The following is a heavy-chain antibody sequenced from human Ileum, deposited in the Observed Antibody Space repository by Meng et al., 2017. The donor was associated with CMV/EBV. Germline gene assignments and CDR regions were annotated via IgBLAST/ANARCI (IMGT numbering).Heavy chain of an antibody. V-gene: IGHV4-4*07. CDR1: GGSRSSYF. J-gene: IGHJ4*02. D-gene: IGHD5-12*01. CDR2: IYSSGNT. CDR3: ARIPKNGYDYGLDY. Sequence: VRVPESGPGRVRPAEVRPIPCTVAGGSRSSYFWGWIRQPAGKGLEWIGRIYSSGNTNYNPSLKSRVTVSVDTSKNQFYLKMTSVTAADTAVYYCARIPKNGYDYGLDYWGQGTLVTVSS.